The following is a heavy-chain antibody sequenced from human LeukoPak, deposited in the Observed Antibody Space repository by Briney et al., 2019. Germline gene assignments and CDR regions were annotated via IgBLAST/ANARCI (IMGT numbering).Heavy chain of an antibody. CDR2: INSDGSST. V-gene: IGHV3-74*01. Sequence: GGSLRLSCAASGFTFSTYWMHWVRQAPGKGLVWVSRINSDGSSTSYADSVKGRFTISRDNAKNSLYLQMNSLRAEDTAVYYCARFGYSSGWAPFDYWGQGTLVTVSS. D-gene: IGHD6-19*01. J-gene: IGHJ4*02. CDR3: ARFGYSSGWAPFDY. CDR1: GFTFSTYW.